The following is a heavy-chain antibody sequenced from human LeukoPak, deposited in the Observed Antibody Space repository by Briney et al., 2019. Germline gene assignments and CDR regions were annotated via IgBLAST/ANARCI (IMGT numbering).Heavy chain of an antibody. J-gene: IGHJ6*03. CDR1: GGSISSSNW. V-gene: IGHV4-4*02. CDR2: IYHSGST. CDR3: ARLQGGGYNSYYYYYMDV. D-gene: IGHD5-12*01. Sequence: SGTLSLTCAVSGGSISSSNWWSWVRQPPGKGLEWIGEIYHSGSTNYNPSLKSRVTISVDTSKNQFSLKVISVTAADTAMHYCARLQGGGYNSYYYYYMDVWGKGTTVTVSS.